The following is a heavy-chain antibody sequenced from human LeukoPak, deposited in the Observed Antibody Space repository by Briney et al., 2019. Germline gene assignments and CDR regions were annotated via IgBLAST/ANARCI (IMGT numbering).Heavy chain of an antibody. J-gene: IGHJ4*02. CDR2: INPNSGGT. D-gene: IGHD6-19*01. V-gene: IGHV1-2*06. CDR1: GYTFTGYY. Sequence: ASVKVSCKASGYTFTGYYMHWVRQAPGQELEWMGRINPNSGGTNYAQKFQGRVTMTRDTSISTAYMELSRLRSDDTAVYYCARDRVEYEVAGTGNFDYWGQGTLVTVSS. CDR3: ARDRVEYEVAGTGNFDY.